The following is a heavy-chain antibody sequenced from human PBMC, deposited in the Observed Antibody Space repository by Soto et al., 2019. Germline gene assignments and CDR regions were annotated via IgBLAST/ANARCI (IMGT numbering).Heavy chain of an antibody. Sequence: GGSLRLSCAASGFTFSSYGMHWVRQAPGKRLEWVAVIWYDGSNKYYAESLKGRFTISRDNFKNTLYLLMNSLRAEDTAVYYCARRQYYGSGSSKYYYYYYYMDVWGKGTTVTVSS. V-gene: IGHV3-33*01. D-gene: IGHD3-10*01. CDR1: GFTFSSYG. CDR3: ARRQYYGSGSSKYYYYYYYMDV. CDR2: IWYDGSNK. J-gene: IGHJ6*03.